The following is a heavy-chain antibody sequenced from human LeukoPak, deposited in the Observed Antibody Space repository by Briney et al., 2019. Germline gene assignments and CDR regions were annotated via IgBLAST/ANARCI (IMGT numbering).Heavy chain of an antibody. CDR1: GNSFTNYW. D-gene: IGHD6-19*01. CDR3: ASLPRGSSGWNYFDY. Sequence: GASVKISCKASGNSFTNYWIGWVRQMPGKGLEWMGIIYPDDSYTRYSPSFQGQVTISVDKSISTAYLQWSSLKASDTAMYYCASLPRGSSGWNYFDYWGQGTLVTVSS. V-gene: IGHV5-51*01. J-gene: IGHJ4*02. CDR2: IYPDDSYT.